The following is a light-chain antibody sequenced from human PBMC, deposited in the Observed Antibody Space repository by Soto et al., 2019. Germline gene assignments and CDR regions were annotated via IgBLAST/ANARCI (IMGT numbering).Light chain of an antibody. CDR1: RSNLGANYA. V-gene: IGLV1-40*01. CDR2: DNT. CDR3: QSYDTSPF. J-gene: IGLJ2*01. Sequence: QSVLTQPPSVSGAAGQRVTISCTGSRSNLGANYAVHWYQQLPGTAPKLLIYDNTKRPSGVPDRFSGSKSGTSASLAITGLQAEDEAYYFCQSYDTSPFFGGGTKLTVL.